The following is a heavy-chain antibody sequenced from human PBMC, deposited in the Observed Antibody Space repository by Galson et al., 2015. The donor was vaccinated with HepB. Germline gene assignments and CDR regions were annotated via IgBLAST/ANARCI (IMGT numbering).Heavy chain of an antibody. CDR3: ARPLEEWLPVGMEV. V-gene: IGHV3-30*04. J-gene: IGHJ6*02. CDR2: ISYDGSNK. CDR1: GFTFSTFA. D-gene: IGHD6-19*01. Sequence: LRLSCAASGFTFSTFAMYWVRQAPGKGLEWVAVISYDGSNKYHADSVKGRFTISRDNSKNTLYLQVNSLRHEDTAVYYCARPLEEWLPVGMEVWGQGTTVTVSS.